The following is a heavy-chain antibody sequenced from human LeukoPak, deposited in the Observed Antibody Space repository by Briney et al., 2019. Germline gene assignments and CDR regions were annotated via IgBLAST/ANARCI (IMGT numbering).Heavy chain of an antibody. Sequence: GGSLRLSCAASGFTFSRYAMHWVRQAPGKGLVWVSRLGADGSGTNYADSVKGRFTISRDNAKNTVYLQMSSLRAEDTAVYYCARDGFTGPRTAYLDHWGQGTLVTVSS. CDR2: LGADGSGT. D-gene: IGHD2-8*02. J-gene: IGHJ4*01. CDR1: GFTFSRYA. V-gene: IGHV3-74*01. CDR3: ARDGFTGPRTAYLDH.